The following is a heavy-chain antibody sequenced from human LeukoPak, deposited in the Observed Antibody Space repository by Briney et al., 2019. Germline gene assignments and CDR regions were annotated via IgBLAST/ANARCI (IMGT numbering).Heavy chain of an antibody. Sequence: GGSLRLSCAASGVTVSSNYMSWVRQAPGKGLEWVSVIYSGGSTYYADSVKGRFTISRDNSKNTLYLQMNSLRAEDTAVYYCARVPQYGSGSYFDYWGQGTLVTVSS. V-gene: IGHV3-66*01. CDR1: GVTVSSNY. CDR2: IYSGGST. J-gene: IGHJ4*02. CDR3: ARVPQYGSGSYFDY. D-gene: IGHD3-10*01.